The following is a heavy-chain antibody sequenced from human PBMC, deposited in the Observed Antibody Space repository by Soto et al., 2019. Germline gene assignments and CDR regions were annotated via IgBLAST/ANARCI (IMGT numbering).Heavy chain of an antibody. V-gene: IGHV3-48*03. CDR1: GFTFSSYE. J-gene: IGHJ4*02. D-gene: IGHD5-12*01. Sequence: GGSLTLSCAASGFTFSSYEMNWVRQAAGKGLEWVSYISSSGSTIYYADSVKGRFTISRDNAKNSLYLQMNSLRAEDTAVYYCARAPGGDIVAAFDYGGQGTLVTVSS. CDR3: ARAPGGDIVAAFDY. CDR2: ISSSGSTI.